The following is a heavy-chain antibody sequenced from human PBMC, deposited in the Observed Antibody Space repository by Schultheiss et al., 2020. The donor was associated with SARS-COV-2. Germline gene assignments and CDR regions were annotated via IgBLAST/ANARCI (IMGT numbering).Heavy chain of an antibody. V-gene: IGHV1-69*13. Sequence: SVKVSCKASGYTFTSYGISWVRQAPGQGLEWMGGIIPIFGTANYAQKFQGRVTITADESTSTAYMELSSLRSEDTAVYYCARLDLGSSWRHMPNWFDPWGQGTLVTVSS. CDR2: IIPIFGTA. D-gene: IGHD6-13*01. CDR1: GYTFTSYG. J-gene: IGHJ5*02. CDR3: ARLDLGSSWRHMPNWFDP.